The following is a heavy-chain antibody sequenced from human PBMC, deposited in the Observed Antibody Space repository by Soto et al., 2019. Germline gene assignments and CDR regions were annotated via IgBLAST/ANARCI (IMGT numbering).Heavy chain of an antibody. CDR3: ARWGTTGGLDV. CDR1: GFTFRSYV. J-gene: IGHJ1*01. D-gene: IGHD3-16*01. Sequence: QVQLVESGGGVVQPGTSLRVSCVGSGFTFRSYVIHWVRQPPGKGLGWVALTSYDGSDKYYDDSVRGRFTISRDNSRNTVDLQMDSLRLEDTALYYCARWGTTGGLDVWGQGTLVSVSS. V-gene: IGHV3-30*19. CDR2: TSYDGSDK.